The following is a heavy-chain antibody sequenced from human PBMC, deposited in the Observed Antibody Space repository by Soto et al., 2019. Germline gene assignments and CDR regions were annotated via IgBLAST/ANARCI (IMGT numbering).Heavy chain of an antibody. V-gene: IGHV3-23*01. Sequence: EVQLLESGGGLVQPGGSLRLSCAASTFTFSSYAMSWVRQAPGKGLEWVSTISGSGGSTYYADSVKGRFTISRDNSKSALYLQMSSLRAEDTAIYYCAKESDISLFYFDDWGQGTLVTVSS. D-gene: IGHD2-15*01. CDR2: ISGSGGST. J-gene: IGHJ4*02. CDR3: AKESDISLFYFDD. CDR1: TFTFSSYA.